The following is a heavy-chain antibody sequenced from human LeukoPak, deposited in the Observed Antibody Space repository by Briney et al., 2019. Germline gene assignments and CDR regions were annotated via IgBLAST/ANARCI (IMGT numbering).Heavy chain of an antibody. CDR1: GGTFSSYA. CDR2: IIPILGIA. CDR3: ARVRVPYYFDY. V-gene: IGHV1-69*04. Sequence: SVKVSCKASGGTFSSYAISWVRQAPGQGLEWMGRIIPILGIANYARKFQGRVTITADKSTSTAYMELSSLRSEDTAVYYCARVRVPYYFDYWGQGTLVTVSS. D-gene: IGHD1-1*01. J-gene: IGHJ4*02.